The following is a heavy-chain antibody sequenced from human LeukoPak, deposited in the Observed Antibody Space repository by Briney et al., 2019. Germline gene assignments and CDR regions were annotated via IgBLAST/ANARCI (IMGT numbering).Heavy chain of an antibody. V-gene: IGHV3-13*04. J-gene: IGHJ4*02. CDR2: IGTAGDT. CDR3: ARGAGTGFGY. Sequence: GGSLRLSCAASGFTFSNYDIHWVRQATGKGLQWVSAIGTAGDTYYPGSVKGRFTISRENAKNSLYLQMNSLRAGDTAVYYCARGAGTGFGYWGQGTLVTVSS. D-gene: IGHD6-13*01. CDR1: GFTFSNYD.